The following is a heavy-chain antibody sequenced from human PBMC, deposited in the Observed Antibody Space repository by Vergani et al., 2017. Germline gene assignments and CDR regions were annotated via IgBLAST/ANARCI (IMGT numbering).Heavy chain of an antibody. J-gene: IGHJ5*01. D-gene: IGHD5-12*01. CDR3: VRARCSGPCFMSNWFDS. Sequence: EVQLVESGGGLIHPGGSLRLSCEGSGFSFSGYWMHWVRQSPEKGLVWFSSIKSDGSITNYADSVTGRFTISRDNAKNTLYLEMNSLRGDDTAIYYCVRARCSGPCFMSNWFDSLGQGTLVTVSS. CDR1: GFSFSGYW. V-gene: IGHV3-74*01. CDR2: IKSDGSIT.